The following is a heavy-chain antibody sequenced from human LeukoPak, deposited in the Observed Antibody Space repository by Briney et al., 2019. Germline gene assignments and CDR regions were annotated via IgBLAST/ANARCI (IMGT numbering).Heavy chain of an antibody. J-gene: IGHJ4*02. CDR3: ARDGKYCSSTSCHRPFDY. D-gene: IGHD2-2*01. Sequence: PGGSLRLSCAASGFTFSSYEMNWVRQAPGKGREWGSYISSSGSTIYYADSVKGRFTISRDNAKNSLYLQMNSLGAEDTAVYYCARDGKYCSSTSCHRPFDYWGQGTLVTVSS. CDR2: ISSSGSTI. V-gene: IGHV3-48*03. CDR1: GFTFSSYE.